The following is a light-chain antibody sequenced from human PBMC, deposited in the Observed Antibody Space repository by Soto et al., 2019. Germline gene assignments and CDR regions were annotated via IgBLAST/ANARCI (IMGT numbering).Light chain of an antibody. CDR1: QDISTY. Sequence: DIQVTQSPSSLSASVGDRVTFTCRASQDISTYLNLYQQKPGKATSLLSYAAASLQSGVPSRFSAGESVTDFTLTISSLQPEEFATYSCQQSYNTPYTCGGGTHLEI. CDR2: AAA. J-gene: IGKJ2*01. CDR3: QQSYNTPYT. V-gene: IGKV1-39*01.